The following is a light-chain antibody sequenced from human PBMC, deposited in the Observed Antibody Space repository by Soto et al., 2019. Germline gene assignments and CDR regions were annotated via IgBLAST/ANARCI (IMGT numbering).Light chain of an antibody. CDR3: QSYDTSLTVI. J-gene: IGLJ2*01. Sequence: QSVLTQPPSVSGAPGQRVTISCTGSSSNIGAGYNVHWYQQLPGTAPKLLIYGNSNRPSGVPDRFSGSKSGTSASLAITGLQAEEGADYYCQSYDTSLTVIFGGGTKQTVL. CDR2: GNS. CDR1: SSNIGAGYN. V-gene: IGLV1-40*01.